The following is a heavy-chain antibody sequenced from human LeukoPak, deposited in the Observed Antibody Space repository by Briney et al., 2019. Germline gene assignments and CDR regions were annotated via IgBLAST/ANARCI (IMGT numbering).Heavy chain of an antibody. CDR1: GGTFSSYA. CDR3: ARLRQEQRLVRAPTRGYFDY. Sequence: SVKVSCKASGGTFSSYAISWVRQAPGQGLEWMGGIIPIFGTANYAQKFQGRVTITADESTSTAYMELSSLRSEDTAMYYCARLRQEQRLVRAPTRGYFDYWGQGSLVTVSS. D-gene: IGHD6-13*01. CDR2: IIPIFGTA. V-gene: IGHV1-69*13. J-gene: IGHJ4*02.